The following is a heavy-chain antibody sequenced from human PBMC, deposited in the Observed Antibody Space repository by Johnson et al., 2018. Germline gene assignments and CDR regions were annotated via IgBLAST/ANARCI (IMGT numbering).Heavy chain of an antibody. CDR3: AKSHDRSKAFDL. CDR1: GFTFRNFA. J-gene: IGHJ3*01. CDR2: LSASGGST. Sequence: EVQLVESGGGLVQPGGSLRLSCAVSGFTFRNFAMGWVRQAPGRGLDWVSSLSASGGSTYYAQSVKGRFTISRDNPKNSLYLEMNSLTADDTAVYYCAKSHDRSKAFDLWGQGTMVTVSS. V-gene: IGHV3-23*04.